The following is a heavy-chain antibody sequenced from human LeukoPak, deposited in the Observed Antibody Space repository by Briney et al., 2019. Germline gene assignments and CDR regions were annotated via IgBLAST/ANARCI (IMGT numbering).Heavy chain of an antibody. V-gene: IGHV1-2*02. CDR3: ARDDFTIFGVVTYFDY. CDR2: INPNSGRT. D-gene: IGHD3-3*01. Sequence: ASVKVSCKASGYTFSGYYMQWVRQAPGQGLEWMGWINPNSGRTNYAQKFQGRVTMTRDTSISTAYMELSRLRSDDTAVYYCARDDFTIFGVVTYFDYWGQGTLVTVSS. CDR1: GYTFSGYY. J-gene: IGHJ4*02.